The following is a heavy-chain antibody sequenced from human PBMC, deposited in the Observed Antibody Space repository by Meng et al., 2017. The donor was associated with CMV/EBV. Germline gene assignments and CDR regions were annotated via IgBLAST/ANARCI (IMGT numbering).Heavy chain of an antibody. J-gene: IGHJ6*02. CDR3: SRRSSIAARISRPNYYYGMDV. D-gene: IGHD6-6*01. CDR2: MNPNSGNT. Sequence: SVTVSCQASGYTFTSYDINWVRQATGQGLEWMGWMNPNSGNTSYAQKLHGTVTMTRNTSISTAYMELSSLRSEDTAVYYCSRRSSIAARISRPNYYYGMDVWGQGTTVTVSS. CDR1: GYTFTSYD. V-gene: IGHV1-8*01.